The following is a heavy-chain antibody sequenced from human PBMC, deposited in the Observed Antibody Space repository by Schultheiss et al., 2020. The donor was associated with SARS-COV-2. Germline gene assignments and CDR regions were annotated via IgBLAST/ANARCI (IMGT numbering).Heavy chain of an antibody. CDR2: IVVGSGNT. Sequence: SVKVSCKASGFTFTSSAVQWVRQARGQRLEWIGWIVVGSGNTNYAQKFQERVTITRDMSTSTAYMELSSLRSEDTAVYYCARDPDRYYYYGMDVWGQGTTVTVSS. J-gene: IGHJ6*02. CDR1: GFTFTSSA. CDR3: ARDPDRYYYYGMDV. V-gene: IGHV1-58*01. D-gene: IGHD1-14*01.